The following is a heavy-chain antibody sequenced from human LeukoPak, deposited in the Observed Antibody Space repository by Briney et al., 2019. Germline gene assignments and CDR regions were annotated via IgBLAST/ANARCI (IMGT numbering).Heavy chain of an antibody. CDR2: INSDGSST. Sequence: PGGSLRLSCTASGFIFSNAWMHWVRQAPGKGLVWVSRINSDGSSTSYAASVKGRFTISRDNAKNTLYLQMNSLRAEDTAVYYCARGGYYYDSSGYYVYWGQGTLVTVSS. CDR3: ARGGYYYDSSGYYVY. D-gene: IGHD3-22*01. CDR1: GFIFSNAW. V-gene: IGHV3-74*01. J-gene: IGHJ4*02.